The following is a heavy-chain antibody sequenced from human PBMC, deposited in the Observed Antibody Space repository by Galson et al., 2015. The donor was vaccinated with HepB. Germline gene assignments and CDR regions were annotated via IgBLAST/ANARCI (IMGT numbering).Heavy chain of an antibody. CDR2: IYYSGST. V-gene: IGHV4-59*08. J-gene: IGHJ4*02. Sequence: SETLSLTCTVSGGSISSYYWSWIRQPPGKGLEWIGYIYYSGSTNYNPSLKSRVTISVDTSKNQFSLKLSSVTAADTAVYYCARHGAARRWEGWDYWGQGTLVTVSS. D-gene: IGHD6-6*01. CDR3: ARHGAARRWEGWDY. CDR1: GGSISSYY.